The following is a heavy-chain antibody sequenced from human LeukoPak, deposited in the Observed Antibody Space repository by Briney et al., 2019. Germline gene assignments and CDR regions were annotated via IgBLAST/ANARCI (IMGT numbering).Heavy chain of an antibody. CDR2: MNPNSGNT. CDR1: GYTFTSYD. CDR3: ARGVTMVRGVIPFY. Sequence: ASVKVSCKASGYTFTSYDINWVRQATGQGLKWMGWMNPNSGNTGYAQKFQGRVTMTRNTSISTAYMELSSLRSEDTAVYYCARGVTMVRGVIPFYWGQGTLVTVSS. D-gene: IGHD3-10*01. V-gene: IGHV1-8*01. J-gene: IGHJ4*02.